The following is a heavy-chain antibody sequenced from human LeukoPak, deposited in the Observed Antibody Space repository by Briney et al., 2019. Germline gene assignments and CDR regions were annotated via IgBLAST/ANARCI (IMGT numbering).Heavy chain of an antibody. V-gene: IGHV3-23*01. J-gene: IGHJ4*02. CDR1: GFTFSNYA. Sequence: GGSLRLSCAASGFTFSNYAMSWVRQAPGKGLEWVSVISGSGGSTYYADSVKGRFTISRDSSKNTLYLQMNSLRAEDSALYYCAKLRGGYSSLGYYDYGGQGPRVTVPS. D-gene: IGHD6-19*01. CDR2: ISGSGGST. CDR3: AKLRGGYSSLGYYDY.